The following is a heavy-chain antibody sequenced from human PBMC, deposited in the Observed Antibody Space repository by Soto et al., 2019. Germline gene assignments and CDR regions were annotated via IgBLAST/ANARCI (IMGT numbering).Heavy chain of an antibody. D-gene: IGHD2-15*01. V-gene: IGHV3-30*18. CDR2: ISYDGSNK. J-gene: IGHJ4*02. Sequence: QVQLVESGGGVVQPGRSLRLSCAASGFTFSTYGMHWVRQAPDKGLEWVAVISYDGSNKFYADSVKGRFTISRDNSKNTVYLQMNSLRAEDTAVYYCEKDTVFIAVGDWGQGTLVTVSS. CDR1: GFTFSTYG. CDR3: EKDTVFIAVGD.